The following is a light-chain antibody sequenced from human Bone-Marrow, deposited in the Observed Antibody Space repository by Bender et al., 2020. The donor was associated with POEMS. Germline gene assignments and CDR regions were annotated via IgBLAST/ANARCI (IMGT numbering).Light chain of an antibody. CDR1: SGSIANTY. J-gene: IGLJ1*01. CDR2: EDN. V-gene: IGLV6-57*01. CDR3: QSYGYSDYV. Sequence: MLTQPPSLSESPGKTVTISCTRSSGSIANTYVHWYQQRPGSFPTTVIYEDNQRPSGVPDRFSGSIDSSSNSASLTISGLKTEDEADYYCQSYGYSDYVFGSGTRVTVL.